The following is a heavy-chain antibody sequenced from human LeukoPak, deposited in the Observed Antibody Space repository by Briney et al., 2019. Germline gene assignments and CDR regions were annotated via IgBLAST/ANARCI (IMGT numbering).Heavy chain of an antibody. V-gene: IGHV1-69*01. Sequence: SGKVSCKASGGPFSTFAISGWRKALEQGLGWMGGIIPIFGTANYAQKFQGRVTITADESTSTAYMELSSLRSEDTAVYYCARYYGSGSSNWFDPWGQGTLVTVSS. D-gene: IGHD3-10*01. CDR2: IIPIFGTA. CDR1: GGPFSTFA. J-gene: IGHJ5*02. CDR3: ARYYGSGSSNWFDP.